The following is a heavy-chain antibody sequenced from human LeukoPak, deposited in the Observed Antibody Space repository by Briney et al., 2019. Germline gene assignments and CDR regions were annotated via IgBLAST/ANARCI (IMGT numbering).Heavy chain of an antibody. CDR2: IYWDDDK. J-gene: IGHJ5*02. D-gene: IGHD3-10*01. V-gene: IGHV2-5*02. CDR3: AHVAMVRGFDP. CDR1: GFSLSTSGVG. Sequence: SGPTLVNPTQTLTLTCTFSGFSLSTSGVGVGWIRQPPGKALEWLALIYWDDDKRYSPSLKSRLTITKDTSKNQVVLTMTNMDPVGTATYYCAHVAMVRGFDPWGQGTLVTVSS.